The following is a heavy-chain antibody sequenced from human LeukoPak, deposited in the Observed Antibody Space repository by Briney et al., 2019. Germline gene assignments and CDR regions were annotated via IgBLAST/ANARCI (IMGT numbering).Heavy chain of an antibody. Sequence: SETLSLTCTVSGGSISSYYWSWIWQPPGKGLEWIGYIYYSGSTNYNPSLKSRVTISVDTSKNQFSLKLSSVTAADTAVYYCARLGSSYYFDYWGQGTLVTVSS. CDR1: GGSISSYY. D-gene: IGHD3-16*01. CDR2: IYYSGST. CDR3: ARLGSSYYFDY. V-gene: IGHV4-59*08. J-gene: IGHJ4*02.